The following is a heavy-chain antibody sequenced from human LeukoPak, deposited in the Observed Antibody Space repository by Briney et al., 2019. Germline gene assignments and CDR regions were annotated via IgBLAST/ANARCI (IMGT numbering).Heavy chain of an antibody. CDR1: GFTFSSYA. V-gene: IGHV3-64*01. CDR3: AKDYSDSSGYFRVPHVFDF. Sequence: PGGSLRLSCAASGFTFSSYAMHWVRQAPGKGLEYVSAISSNGGSTYYANSVKGRFTISRDNSKNTLYLQMGSLRAEDTAVYYCAKDYSDSSGYFRVPHVFDFWGQGTLVTVSS. J-gene: IGHJ4*02. CDR2: ISSNGGST. D-gene: IGHD3-22*01.